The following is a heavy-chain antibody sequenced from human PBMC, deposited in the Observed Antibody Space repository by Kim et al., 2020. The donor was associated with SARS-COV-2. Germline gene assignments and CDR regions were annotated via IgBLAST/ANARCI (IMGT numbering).Heavy chain of an antibody. D-gene: IGHD1-26*01. Sequence: SQTLSLTCAISGDSVSSNSAAWNWIRQSPSRGLEWLGRTYYRSKWYNDYAVSVKSRITIDPDTSKNQFSLQLNSVTPEDTAVYYCARGGAGYCESSTCYFDYWGQGTLVTVSS. CDR2: TYYRSKWYN. V-gene: IGHV6-1*01. J-gene: IGHJ4*02. CDR1: GDSVSSNSAA. CDR3: ARGGAGYCESSTCYFDY.